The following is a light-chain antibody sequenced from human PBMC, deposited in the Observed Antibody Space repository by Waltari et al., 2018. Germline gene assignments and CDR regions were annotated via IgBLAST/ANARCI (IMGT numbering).Light chain of an antibody. Sequence: SYVLTQPPSVSAAPGQPARITCGGNNIGSKSVHWYQQKPGQAPVLVVYDDRDRPSGIPERFSGSNSGNTATLTISRVEAGDEADYYCQGWDSSTDHVVFGGGTKLTVL. CDR1: NIGSKS. CDR2: DDR. CDR3: QGWDSSTDHVV. J-gene: IGLJ2*01. V-gene: IGLV3-21*02.